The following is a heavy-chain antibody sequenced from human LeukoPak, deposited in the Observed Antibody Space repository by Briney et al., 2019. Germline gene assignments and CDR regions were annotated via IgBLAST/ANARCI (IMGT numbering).Heavy chain of an antibody. Sequence: PSETLSLTCTVSGGSVSSANYYWSWIRQPPGKGLEWIGYIYHSGTTNYNPSLKSRVTISVDTSNNRFSLKVSSVTAADTAVYYCARDFALHGRGFDPWGQGTLVTVSS. J-gene: IGHJ5*02. D-gene: IGHD3-3*01. CDR2: IYHSGTT. CDR1: GGSVSSANYY. CDR3: ARDFALHGRGFDP. V-gene: IGHV4-61*01.